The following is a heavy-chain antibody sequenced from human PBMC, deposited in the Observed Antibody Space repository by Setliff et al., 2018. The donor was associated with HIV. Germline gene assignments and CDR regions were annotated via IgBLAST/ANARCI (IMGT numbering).Heavy chain of an antibody. V-gene: IGHV4-61*02. CDR1: GDSINSGNYY. J-gene: IGHJ3*02. CDR2: IYTSGNT. D-gene: IGHD3-22*01. Sequence: KPSETLSLTCTVSGDSINSGNYYWSWIRQPAGKGLEWIGRIYTSGNTNYNPSLKSRVTISVDTSKNQFSLKLSSVTAADTAVYYCARGPLDSSGYRSDAFGIWGQGTMVTVSS. CDR3: ARGPLDSSGYRSDAFGI.